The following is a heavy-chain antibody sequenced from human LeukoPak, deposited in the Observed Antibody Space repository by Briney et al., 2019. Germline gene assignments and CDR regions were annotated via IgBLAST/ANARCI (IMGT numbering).Heavy chain of an antibody. D-gene: IGHD2-2*01. CDR3: ARVPSSTESFDY. V-gene: IGHV4-31*03. CDR2: IYYSGNT. Sequence: SETLSLTCTVSGGSISSSSYYWGWIRQLPGKGLEWIGFIYYSGNTYYNPSLKSRVTISVDTSKNQFSLKLSSVTAADTVIYYCARVPSSTESFDYWGQGTLVTVSS. J-gene: IGHJ4*02. CDR1: GGSISSSSYY.